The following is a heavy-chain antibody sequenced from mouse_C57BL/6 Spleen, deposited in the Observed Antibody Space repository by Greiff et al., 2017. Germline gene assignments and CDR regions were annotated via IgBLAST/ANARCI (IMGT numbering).Heavy chain of an antibody. J-gene: IGHJ4*01. CDR2: IYPGDGDT. D-gene: IGHD1-1*01. CDR3: ARPYGSSPYAMDY. CDR1: GYAFSSSW. V-gene: IGHV1-82*01. Sequence: QVQLQQSGPELVKPGASVKISCKASGYAFSSSWMNWVKQRPGKGLEWIGRIYPGDGDTNYNGKFKGKATLTADKSSSTAYMQLSSLTSEDSAVYFCARPYGSSPYAMDYWGQGTSVTVSS.